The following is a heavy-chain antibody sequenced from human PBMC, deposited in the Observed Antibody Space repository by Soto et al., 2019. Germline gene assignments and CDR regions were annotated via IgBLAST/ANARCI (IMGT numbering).Heavy chain of an antibody. CDR3: ARDGGGYCSSTSCPGRDYYYYGMDV. Sequence: SERLSLTCTVSGGSISSYYWSWIRQPPGKGLEWIGYIYYSGSTNYNPSLKSRVTISVDSSKNQFSLKLSSVTAADTAVYYCARDGGGYCSSTSCPGRDYYYYGMDVWGQGTTVTVSS. CDR1: GGSISSYY. CDR2: IYYSGST. J-gene: IGHJ6*02. V-gene: IGHV4-59*01. D-gene: IGHD2-2*01.